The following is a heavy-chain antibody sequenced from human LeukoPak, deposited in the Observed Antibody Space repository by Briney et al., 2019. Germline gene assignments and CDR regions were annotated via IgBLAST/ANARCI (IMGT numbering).Heavy chain of an antibody. CDR1: GFTFSSYW. V-gene: IGHV3-48*04. Sequence: PGGSLRLSCAASGFTFSSYWMSWVRQAPGKGLEWVSYISSSSSTIYYADSVKGRFTISRDNAKNSPYLQMNSLRAEDTAVYYCARAPEMVRGVIHLGYYYYYMDVWGKGTTVTISS. D-gene: IGHD3-10*01. J-gene: IGHJ6*03. CDR2: ISSSSSTI. CDR3: ARAPEMVRGVIHLGYYYYYMDV.